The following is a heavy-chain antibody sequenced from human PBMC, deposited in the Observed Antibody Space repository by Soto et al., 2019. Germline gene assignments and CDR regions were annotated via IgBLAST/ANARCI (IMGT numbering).Heavy chain of an antibody. CDR1: GAPISGNY. CDR3: AKAGSYSGSPGRVDY. Sequence: SETLSLTCNVSGAPISGNYWSWIRQPPGKGLEWIGYIYYSGATNYNPSLESRVTISVDTPKSQFSLKLTSVTPADTAVYYCAKAGSYSGSPGRVDYWGQGILVTVSS. J-gene: IGHJ4*02. D-gene: IGHD1-26*01. CDR2: IYYSGAT. V-gene: IGHV4-59*01.